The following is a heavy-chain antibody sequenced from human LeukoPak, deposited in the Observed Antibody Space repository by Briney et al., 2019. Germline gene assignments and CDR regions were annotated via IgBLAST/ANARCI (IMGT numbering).Heavy chain of an antibody. CDR1: GCTFISYA. J-gene: IGHJ4*02. D-gene: IGHD3-22*01. Sequence: SVKVSCKASGCTFISYAISCVRQAPGQGVDGMGRIIPILGTANYAQKFQGRVTITTDESTSTAYMELSSLRSEDTAVYYCAREGTYYYDSSGNLHYWGQGTLVTVSS. CDR2: IIPILGTA. V-gene: IGHV1-69*05. CDR3: AREGTYYYDSSGNLHY.